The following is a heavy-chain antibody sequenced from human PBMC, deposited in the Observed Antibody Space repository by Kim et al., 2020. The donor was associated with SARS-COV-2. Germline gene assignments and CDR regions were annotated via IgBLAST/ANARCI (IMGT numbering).Heavy chain of an antibody. Sequence: GGSLRLSCAASGFTFSSYSMNWVRQAPGKGLEWVSSISSSSSYIYYADSVKGRFTISRDNAKNSLYLQMNSLRAADTAVYYCARGQGSGYDLAAVAGTDPWRVPFYYYGVEVWGQGTTVTVSS. J-gene: IGHJ6*02. V-gene: IGHV3-21*01. D-gene: IGHD6-19*01. CDR1: GFTFSSYS. CDR2: ISSSSSYI. CDR3: ARGQGSGYDLAAVAGTDPWRVPFYYYGVEV.